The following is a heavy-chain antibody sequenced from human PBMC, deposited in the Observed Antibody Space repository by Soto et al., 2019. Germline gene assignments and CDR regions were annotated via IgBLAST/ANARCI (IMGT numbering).Heavy chain of an antibody. Sequence: PGGSLRLSCATSGFTFSSYAITWVRQAPGKGLEWVSTISGSGGSTYYADSVKGRFTISRDNSKNTLYLQLNSLRAEDTAVYYCAKYVYFDWLGGYFDYWGQGTLVTVSS. V-gene: IGHV3-23*01. CDR2: ISGSGGST. J-gene: IGHJ4*02. D-gene: IGHD3-9*01. CDR3: AKYVYFDWLGGYFDY. CDR1: GFTFSSYA.